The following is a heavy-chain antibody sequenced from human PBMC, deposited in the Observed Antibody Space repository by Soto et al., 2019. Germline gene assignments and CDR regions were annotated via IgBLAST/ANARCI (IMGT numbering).Heavy chain of an antibody. CDR1: GYSFTSYW. CDR2: IYPGDSDT. CDR3: ARLFTRYDSSGYYPDY. J-gene: IGHJ4*02. D-gene: IGHD3-22*01. Sequence: GESLKISCKGSGYSFTSYWIGWVRQMPGKGLEWMGIIYPGDSDTRYSPSFQGQVTISADKSISTAYLQWSSLKASDTAMYYCARLFTRYDSSGYYPDYWGQGTLVTAPQ. V-gene: IGHV5-51*01.